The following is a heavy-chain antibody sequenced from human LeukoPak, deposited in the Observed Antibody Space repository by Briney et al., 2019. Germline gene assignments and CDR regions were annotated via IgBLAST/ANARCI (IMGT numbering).Heavy chain of an antibody. Sequence: QSGGSLRLSCAASGFTFSSYGMSWVRQAPGKGLEWVSAISGSGGSTYYADSVKGRFTISRDNSKNTLYLQMNSLRAEDTAVYYCAKYLAVVRYYMDVWGKGTTVTISS. CDR3: AKYLAVVRYYMDV. V-gene: IGHV3-23*01. D-gene: IGHD4-23*01. CDR2: ISGSGGST. CDR1: GFTFSSYG. J-gene: IGHJ6*03.